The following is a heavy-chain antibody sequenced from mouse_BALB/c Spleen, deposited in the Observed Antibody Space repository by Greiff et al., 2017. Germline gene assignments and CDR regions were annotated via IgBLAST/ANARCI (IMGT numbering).Heavy chain of an antibody. V-gene: IGHV5-6-5*01. J-gene: IGHJ2*01. D-gene: IGHD1-1*01. CDR1: GFTFSSYA. CDR3: ARGVTTVVAHFDY. CDR2: ISSGGST. Sequence: EVKVVESGGGLVKPGGSLKLSCAASGFTFSSYAMSWVRQTPEKRLEWVASISSGGSTYYPDSVKGRFTISRDNARNILYLQMSSLRSEDTAMYYCARGVTTVVAHFDYWGQGTTLTVSS.